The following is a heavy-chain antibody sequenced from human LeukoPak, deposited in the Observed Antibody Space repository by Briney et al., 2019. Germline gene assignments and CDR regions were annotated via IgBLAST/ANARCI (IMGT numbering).Heavy chain of an antibody. Sequence: GESLKISCKGSGYSFTSYWIGWVRQMPGKGLEWMGIIYPGDSDTRYSPSFQGQVTISADKSSSTAYLQWSSLKASDTAMYYCARISNYYDSSGTFGYWGQGTLVTASS. CDR3: ARISNYYDSSGTFGY. CDR2: IYPGDSDT. D-gene: IGHD3-22*01. V-gene: IGHV5-51*01. CDR1: GYSFTSYW. J-gene: IGHJ4*02.